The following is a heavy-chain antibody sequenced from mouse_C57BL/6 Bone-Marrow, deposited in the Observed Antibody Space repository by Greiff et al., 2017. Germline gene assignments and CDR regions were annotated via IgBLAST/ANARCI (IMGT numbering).Heavy chain of an antibody. J-gene: IGHJ2*01. D-gene: IGHD2-2*01. CDR1: GFTFSDFY. CDR3: ARYDGYEAFDY. V-gene: IGHV7-1*01. CDR2: SRNKVNDYTT. Sequence: EVHLVESGGDLVQSGRSLRLSCATSGFTFSDFYMEWVRQVPGKGLEWIAASRNKVNDYTTEYSASVKGRFIVSRDSFQGILYLQMNALRAEDTAIDYCARYDGYEAFDYWGQGTTLTVSS.